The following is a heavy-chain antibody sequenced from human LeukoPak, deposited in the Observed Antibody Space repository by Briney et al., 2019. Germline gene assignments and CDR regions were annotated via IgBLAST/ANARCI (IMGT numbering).Heavy chain of an antibody. D-gene: IGHD5-18*01. CDR2: ISVYSGNT. CDR3: ARVAGGYSYGYEDY. Sequence: ASVKVSCKASGYTFTINGISWVRQAPGQGLEWMGWISVYSGNTNYAQDLQGRVTMTTDTAARTAYMELRSLRSDDTAMYYCARVAGGYSYGYEDYWGQGTLVTVSS. CDR1: GYTFTING. J-gene: IGHJ4*02. V-gene: IGHV1-18*01.